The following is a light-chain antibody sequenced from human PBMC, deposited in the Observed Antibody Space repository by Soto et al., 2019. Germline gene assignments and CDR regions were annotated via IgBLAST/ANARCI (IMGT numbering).Light chain of an antibody. CDR1: NSDVGAYPY. J-gene: IGLJ2*01. CDR2: EVA. CDR3: SSYATSGTNVI. V-gene: IGLV2-14*03. Sequence: QSALTQPASVSGSPGQSITISCTGTNSDVGAYPYVSWYQQHPGNAPKLLIYEVADRPSGVSDRFSGSKSGNTASLTISALQAADEAVYYCSSYATSGTNVIFGGGTKLTVL.